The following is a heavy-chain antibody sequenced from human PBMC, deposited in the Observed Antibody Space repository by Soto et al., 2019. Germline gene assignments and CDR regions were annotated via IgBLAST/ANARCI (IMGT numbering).Heavy chain of an antibody. CDR3: ARDNGYESDY. CDR2: INADNGNT. J-gene: IGHJ4*02. D-gene: IGHD5-12*01. Sequence: ASVKVSCKASGYTFTSYGISWVRQAPGQGLEWMGWINADNGNTKYAQKFQGRVTITRDTSTSTAYMELRSLRSDDTAVYYCARDNGYESDYWGQGTLVTVSS. V-gene: IGHV1-18*01. CDR1: GYTFTSYG.